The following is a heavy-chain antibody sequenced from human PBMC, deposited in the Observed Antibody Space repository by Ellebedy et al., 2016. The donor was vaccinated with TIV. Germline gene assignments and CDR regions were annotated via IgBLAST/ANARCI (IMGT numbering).Heavy chain of an antibody. D-gene: IGHD6-13*01. CDR2: VSA. CDR3: ARGGAAAGATPDY. CDR1: GYTFTNHG. J-gene: IGHJ4*02. Sequence: AASVKVSCKGSGYTFTNHGITWVRQAPGQGLEWMGWVSAYAQKFQDRVTMTTDTSTSSGYMELRSLRSDDTAVYYCARGGAAAGATPDYWGQGTLVTVSS. V-gene: IGHV1-18*01.